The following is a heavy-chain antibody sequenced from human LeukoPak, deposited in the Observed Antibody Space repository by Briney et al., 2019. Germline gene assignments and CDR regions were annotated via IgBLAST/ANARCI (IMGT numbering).Heavy chain of an antibody. J-gene: IGHJ5*02. V-gene: IGHV3-23*01. CDR3: AKDPVSEIQFWFDP. D-gene: IGHD4-11*01. CDR2: ISGSGGTT. Sequence: PGGSLRLSCAASGFTFYDYGMSWVRHAPGKGLEWVSAISGSGGTTYYADSVKGRFTISRDNSKNTLYLQMNSLRAEDTAVYYCAKDPVSEIQFWFDPWGQGTLVTVSS. CDR1: GFTFYDYG.